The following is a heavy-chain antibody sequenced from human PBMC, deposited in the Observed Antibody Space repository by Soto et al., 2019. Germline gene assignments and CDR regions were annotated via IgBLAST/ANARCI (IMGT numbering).Heavy chain of an antibody. J-gene: IGHJ1*01. D-gene: IGHD1-7*01. CDR1: GAYVSDFS. Sequence: SETLSLTCTVSGAYVSDFSWSWIRQPAGKGLEWIGRITVNGITRYTPSFRSRVTMSMDTSRNQFSLNLQSATAADTALYYCARESGENWTYEAHWGQGTLVTVS. CDR2: ITVNGIT. V-gene: IGHV4-4*07. CDR3: ARESGENWTYEAH.